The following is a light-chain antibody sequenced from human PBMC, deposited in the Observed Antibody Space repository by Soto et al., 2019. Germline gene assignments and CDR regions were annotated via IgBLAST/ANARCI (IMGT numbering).Light chain of an antibody. V-gene: IGLV1-44*01. CDR1: SSNVGSNT. Sequence: QSVLTQPPSASGTPGQRVTISCSGSSSNVGSNTVNWYQHLPGTAPKVLIYSNNQRLSGVPDRFSASKSGTSASLAISGLQSEDEADYYCGTWDDSLKVYVFGTGTKVTVL. CDR3: GTWDDSLKVYV. J-gene: IGLJ1*01. CDR2: SNN.